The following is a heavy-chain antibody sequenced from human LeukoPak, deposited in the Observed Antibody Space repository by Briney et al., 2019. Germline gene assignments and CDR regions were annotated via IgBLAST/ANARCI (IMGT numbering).Heavy chain of an antibody. Sequence: GESLKISCKGSGYSFTSYWIGWVRQMPGKGLEWMGIIYPGDSDTRYSPSFQGQVTTSADKSISTAYLQWSSLRAEDTAVYYCARVNFRRMYSSSSGYDAFDIWGQGTMVTVSS. J-gene: IGHJ3*02. D-gene: IGHD6-6*01. V-gene: IGHV5-51*01. CDR2: IYPGDSDT. CDR3: ARVNFRRMYSSSSGYDAFDI. CDR1: GYSFTSYW.